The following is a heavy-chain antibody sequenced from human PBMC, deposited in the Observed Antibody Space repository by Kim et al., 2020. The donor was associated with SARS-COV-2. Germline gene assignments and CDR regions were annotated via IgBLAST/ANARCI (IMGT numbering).Heavy chain of an antibody. Sequence: ASVKVSCKASGFTFTNYGITWVRQAPGQGLEWMGWISAYNGDRKYAQRVQGRVTMTTDKSTSTAYMELRSLRSDDTAVYYCARVAQQHLDYYFDFWGQGTLLTVSS. CDR1: GFTFTNYG. D-gene: IGHD6-13*01. V-gene: IGHV1-18*04. CDR3: ARVAQQHLDYYFDF. CDR2: ISAYNGDR. J-gene: IGHJ4*02.